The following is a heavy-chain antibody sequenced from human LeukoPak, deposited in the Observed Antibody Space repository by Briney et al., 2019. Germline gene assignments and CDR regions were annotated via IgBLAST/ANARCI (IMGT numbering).Heavy chain of an antibody. CDR1: GECFDSFY. Sequence: SETLSLTCAVYGECFDSFYWNWVRQAPGKGLEWLGEVNQSGGSDYNPALESRVAISADASKRQFSLKLISVTAADTAVYYCAVRLTTGRLGTATTWFDPWGQGTLVSVSS. D-gene: IGHD1-1*01. J-gene: IGHJ5*02. CDR2: VNQSGGS. CDR3: AVRLTTGRLGTATTWFDP. V-gene: IGHV4-34*01.